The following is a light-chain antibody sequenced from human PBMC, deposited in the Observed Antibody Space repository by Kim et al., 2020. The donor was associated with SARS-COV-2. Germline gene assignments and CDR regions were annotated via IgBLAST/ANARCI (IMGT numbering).Light chain of an antibody. J-gene: IGKJ4*01. V-gene: IGKV3-20*01. Sequence: EIVLTQSPGTLSLSPGERATLSCRASQSVSSSYLAWYQQKPGQAPRLLIYGASSRATGIPDRFSGSGSGTDFTLTISRLEPEDFAVYYCQQYVSSLLTFGGGTKVDIK. CDR3: QQYVSSLLT. CDR2: GAS. CDR1: QSVSSSY.